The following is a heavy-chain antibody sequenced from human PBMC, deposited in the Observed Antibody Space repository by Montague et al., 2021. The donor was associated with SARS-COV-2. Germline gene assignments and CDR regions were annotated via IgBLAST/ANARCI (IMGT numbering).Heavy chain of an antibody. CDR3: ARQRGPPTMVYYFDF. V-gene: IGHV4-59*13. CDR2: IYYSGTT. CDR1: VGTISSYC. J-gene: IGHJ4*01. Sequence: SETLSLTCTVSVGTISSYCWSWVRQAPGKGLERIGFIYYSGTTXXXPSXXXRVTLSVDTCKNQFFLELRSVTPADTAFYYCARQRGPPTMVYYFDFWGHGTLVTVSS. D-gene: IGHD3-10*01.